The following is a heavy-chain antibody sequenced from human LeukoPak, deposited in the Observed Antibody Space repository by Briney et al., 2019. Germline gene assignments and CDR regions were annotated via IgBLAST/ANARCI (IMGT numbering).Heavy chain of an antibody. CDR2: IYPGDSDT. Sequence: GESLKISCKGSGYSFTSYWNGWVRQMPGKGLEWMGIIYPGDSDTRYGPSFQGQVTISADKSISTAYLQWSSLKASDTAMYYCARPGVGGSGWYDAFDIWGQGTMVTVSS. J-gene: IGHJ3*02. CDR3: ARPGVGGSGWYDAFDI. V-gene: IGHV5-51*01. CDR1: GYSFTSYW. D-gene: IGHD6-19*01.